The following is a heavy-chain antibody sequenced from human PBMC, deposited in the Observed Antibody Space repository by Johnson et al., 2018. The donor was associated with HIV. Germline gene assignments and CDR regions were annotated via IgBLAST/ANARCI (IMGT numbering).Heavy chain of an antibody. CDR2: IRYDGNSK. J-gene: IGHJ3*02. CDR1: GFTFNTYG. CDR3: AKESKWESRTPHAFDM. Sequence: QVQLVESGGGVVQPGGSLRLSCAASGFTFNTYGMDWVRQAPGKGLEWVAFIRYDGNSKYYIDSVKGRFTVSRDNSKNPLHLQMKSLRPEDTAVYYCAKESKWESRTPHAFDMWGQGTMVTVSS. D-gene: IGHD1-26*01. V-gene: IGHV3-30*02.